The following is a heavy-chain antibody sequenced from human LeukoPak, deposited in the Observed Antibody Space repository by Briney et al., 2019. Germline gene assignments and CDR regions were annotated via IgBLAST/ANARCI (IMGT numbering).Heavy chain of an antibody. Sequence: GGSLRLSCAASGFTLSSYWMTWVRQAPGKGLEWVANINQDGSEKYYVDSVKGRFTIFRDNAKNSLYLQMNSLRAEDTAVYHCARYFDGSGYYDAFDIWGQGTMVTVSS. CDR1: GFTLSSYW. V-gene: IGHV3-7*04. CDR2: INQDGSEK. D-gene: IGHD3-22*01. CDR3: ARYFDGSGYYDAFDI. J-gene: IGHJ3*02.